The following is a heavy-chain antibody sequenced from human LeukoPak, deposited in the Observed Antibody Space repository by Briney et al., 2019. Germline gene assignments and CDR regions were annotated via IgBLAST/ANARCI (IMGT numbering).Heavy chain of an antibody. V-gene: IGHV4-59*01. CDR1: GGSISSYY. Sequence: SETLSLTCTVSGGSISSYYWSWIRQPPGKGLEWIGYIYYSGSTNYNPSLKSRVTISVDTSKNQFSLKLSSVTAADTAVYYCARLREYSSFLSFDYWGQGTLVTVSS. J-gene: IGHJ4*02. CDR3: ARLREYSSFLSFDY. CDR2: IYYSGST. D-gene: IGHD6-6*01.